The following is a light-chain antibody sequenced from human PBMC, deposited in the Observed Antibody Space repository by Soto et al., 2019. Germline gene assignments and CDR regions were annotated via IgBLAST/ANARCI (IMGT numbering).Light chain of an antibody. CDR2: SNN. V-gene: IGLV1-44*01. CDR1: SSNIGRNT. Sequence: QSVLTQPPSASGTPGQRVTISCSGSSSNIGRNTVNWYQQIPGTAPKLLIYSNNQRPSGVPDRFSGSKSGTSASLAISGLQSEDEADYYCAAWDDSLNGWVFGGGTKVTVL. J-gene: IGLJ3*02. CDR3: AAWDDSLNGWV.